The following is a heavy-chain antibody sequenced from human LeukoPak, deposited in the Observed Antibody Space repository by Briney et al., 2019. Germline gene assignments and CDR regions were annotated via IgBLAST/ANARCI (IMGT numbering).Heavy chain of an antibody. J-gene: IGHJ3*02. D-gene: IGHD1-26*01. Sequence: SETLSLTCTVSGGSISSYYWSRIRQPPGKGLEWIGYIYYSGSTNYNPSLKSRVTISVDTSKNQFSLKLSSVTAADTAVYYCARVVGATIGYAFDIWGQGTMVTVSS. CDR3: ARVVGATIGYAFDI. CDR2: IYYSGST. CDR1: GGSISSYY. V-gene: IGHV4-59*01.